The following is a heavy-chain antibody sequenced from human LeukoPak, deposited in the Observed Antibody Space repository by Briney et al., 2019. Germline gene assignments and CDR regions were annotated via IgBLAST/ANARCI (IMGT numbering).Heavy chain of an antibody. D-gene: IGHD1-26*01. CDR3: ARNSRHSGSLLDY. Sequence: ASVKVSCKASGYTFTGYYMHWVRQAPGQGLEWMGRINPNSGGTNYAQKFQGRVTMTRDTSISTAYMELRSLRSDDTAVYYCARNSRHSGSLLDYWGQGTLVTVSS. V-gene: IGHV1-2*06. CDR2: INPNSGGT. CDR1: GYTFTGYY. J-gene: IGHJ4*02.